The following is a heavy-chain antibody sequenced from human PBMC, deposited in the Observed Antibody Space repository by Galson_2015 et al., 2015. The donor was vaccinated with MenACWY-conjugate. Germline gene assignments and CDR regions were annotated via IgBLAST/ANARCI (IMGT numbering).Heavy chain of an antibody. CDR3: ARGSLMITFGGRLYGMDV. D-gene: IGHD3-16*01. CDR1: GFTFSSYR. V-gene: IGHV3-21*01. J-gene: IGHJ6*02. CDR2: ISSSSSYI. Sequence: SLRLSCAASGFTFSSYRMNWVRQAPGKGLEWVSSISSSSSYIYYADSVKGRFTISRDNAKNSLYLQMNSLRAEDTAVYYCARGSLMITFGGRLYGMDVWGQGTTVTVSS.